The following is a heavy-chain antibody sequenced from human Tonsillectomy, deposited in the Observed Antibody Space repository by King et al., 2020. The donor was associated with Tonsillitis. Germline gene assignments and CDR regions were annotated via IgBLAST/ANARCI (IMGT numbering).Heavy chain of an antibody. CDR1: GFTFSSYG. CDR3: ARRDTGGSYFGYFDY. V-gene: IGHV3-33*01. Sequence: QVQLVESGGGVVQPGRSLRLSCAASGFTFSSYGMHWVRQAPGKGLEWVAVIWYDGSNEYYADSVKGRFTISRDNSKNTLYLQMNSLRAEDTAVYYCARRDTGGSYFGYFDYWGQGTLVTVSS. D-gene: IGHD1-26*01. CDR2: IWYDGSNE. J-gene: IGHJ4*02.